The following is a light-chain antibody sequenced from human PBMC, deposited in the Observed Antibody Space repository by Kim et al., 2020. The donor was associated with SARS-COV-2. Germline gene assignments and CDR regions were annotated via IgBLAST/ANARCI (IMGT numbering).Light chain of an antibody. V-gene: IGKV1-5*03. CDR2: RAS. J-gene: IGKJ1*01. Sequence: ASVGDRVTITCRASQSISSWLAWYQQRPGKAPKVLIYRASSLESGVPSRFSGSVSGTEFTLTISSLQPDDFATYYCQQYNSYPWTFCQGTKVEIK. CDR3: QQYNSYPWT. CDR1: QSISSW.